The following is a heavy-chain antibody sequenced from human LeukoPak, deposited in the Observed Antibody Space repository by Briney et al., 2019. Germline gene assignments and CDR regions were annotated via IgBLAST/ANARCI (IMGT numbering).Heavy chain of an antibody. V-gene: IGHV1-8*01. J-gene: IGHJ4*02. Sequence: ASVKVSCKASGYTFTSYDINWVRQATGQGLEWMGWINPNSGNTGYAQKFQGRVTMTRNTSISTAYMELSSLRSEDTAVYYCARARAAAGIDFDYWGQGTLVTVSS. D-gene: IGHD6-13*01. CDR2: INPNSGNT. CDR3: ARARAAAGIDFDY. CDR1: GYTFTSYD.